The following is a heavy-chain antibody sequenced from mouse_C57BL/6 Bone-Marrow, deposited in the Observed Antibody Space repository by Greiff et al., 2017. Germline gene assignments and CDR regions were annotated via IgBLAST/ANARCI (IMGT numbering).Heavy chain of an antibody. Sequence: QVQLQQPGAELVKPGASVKMSCKASGYTFTSYWITWVKQRPGQGLEWIGDIYHGSGSTNYNEKFKSKDTLTVDTSSSTAYMQLSSLTSEDAAVYYCARSGGDSSGLDYWGQGTTLTVSS. CDR3: ARSGGDSSGLDY. V-gene: IGHV1-55*01. J-gene: IGHJ2*01. CDR2: IYHGSGST. CDR1: GYTFTSYW. D-gene: IGHD3-2*02.